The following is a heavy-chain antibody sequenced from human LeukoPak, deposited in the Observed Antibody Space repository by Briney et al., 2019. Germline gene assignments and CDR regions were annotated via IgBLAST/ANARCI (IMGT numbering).Heavy chain of an antibody. J-gene: IGHJ4*02. CDR3: ARVFSGTYLNYHHFDY. Sequence: PGGSLRLSCAASGFTFSDYYMSWIRQAPGKGLEWVSSISSSSSYIYYADSVKGRFTVSRNNAKNSLYLQMDSLRAVDTAVYYCARVFSGTYLNYHHFDYWGQGTLVTVSS. V-gene: IGHV3-11*06. D-gene: IGHD1-26*01. CDR2: ISSSSSYI. CDR1: GFTFSDYY.